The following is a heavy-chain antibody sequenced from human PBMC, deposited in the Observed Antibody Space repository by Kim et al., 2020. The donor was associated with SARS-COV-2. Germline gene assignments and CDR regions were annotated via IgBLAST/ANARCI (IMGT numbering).Heavy chain of an antibody. J-gene: IGHJ5*02. CDR2: ISGSGGST. D-gene: IGHD4-17*01. V-gene: IGHV3-23*01. CDR3: AKCRLVTTVTTGWFDP. Sequence: GGSLRLSCAASGFTFSSYAMSWVRQAPGKGLEWVSAISGSGGSTYYADSVKGRFTISRDNSKNTLYLQMNSLRAEDTAVYYCAKCRLVTTVTTGWFDPWGQGTLVTVSS. CDR1: GFTFSSYA.